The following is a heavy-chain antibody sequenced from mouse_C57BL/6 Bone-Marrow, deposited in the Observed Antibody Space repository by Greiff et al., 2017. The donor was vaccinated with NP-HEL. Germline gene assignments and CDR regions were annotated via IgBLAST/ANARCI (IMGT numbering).Heavy chain of an antibody. D-gene: IGHD4-1*01. CDR2: IDPETGGT. J-gene: IGHJ4*01. CDR1: GYTFTDYE. Sequence: QVQLQQSGAELVRPGASVTLSCKASGYTFTDYEMHWVKQTPVHGLEWIGAIDPETGGTAYNQKFKGKAILTADKSSSTAYMELRSLTSEDSAVYYCTRLSNWDYAMDYWGQGTSVTVSS. CDR3: TRLSNWDYAMDY. V-gene: IGHV1-15*01.